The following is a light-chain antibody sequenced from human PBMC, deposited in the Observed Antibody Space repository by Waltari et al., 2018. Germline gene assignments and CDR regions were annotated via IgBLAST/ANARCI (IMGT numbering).Light chain of an antibody. J-gene: IGKJ4*01. CDR3: QQYGSSSLT. V-gene: IGKV3-20*01. CDR1: QSVSSSY. Sequence: EIVLTQYPGPLSLSPGERATLSCRARQSVSSSYLAWYQQKPGQAPRLLIYGASSRATGIPDRFSGSGSGTDFTLTISRLEPEDFAVYYCQQYGSSSLTFGGGTKVEIK. CDR2: GAS.